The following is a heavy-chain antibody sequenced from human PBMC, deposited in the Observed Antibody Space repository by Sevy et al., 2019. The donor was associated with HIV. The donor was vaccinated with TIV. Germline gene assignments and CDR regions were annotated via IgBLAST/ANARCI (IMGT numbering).Heavy chain of an antibody. D-gene: IGHD3-22*01. V-gene: IGHV1-24*01. J-gene: IGHJ4*02. CDR3: ATTKDYYESSAYPFDD. Sequence: ASVKVSCKVSGYTLTKLAMHWVRQGPGKGLEWMGSFDPEDEETIYAQKFQGRVTMTEDTSTETAYMELSSLRSEDTAAYYCATTKDYYESSAYPFDDWGQGTLVTVSS. CDR1: GYTLTKLA. CDR2: FDPEDEET.